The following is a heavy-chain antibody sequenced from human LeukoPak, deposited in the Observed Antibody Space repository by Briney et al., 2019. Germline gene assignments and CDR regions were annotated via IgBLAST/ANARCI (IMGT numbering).Heavy chain of an antibody. CDR3: AKDLDDHGSGTCFDY. J-gene: IGHJ4*02. Sequence: PGGSLRLSCGACGFTFRSYAIHWGRKAPGRGLEWVAVISYDGRNKYYSDPVKGRFNISKDNSQNTLFLQMNSLRAEDTAVYYCAKDLDDHGSGTCFDYWGQGTLVTVSS. CDR1: GFTFRSYA. V-gene: IGHV3-30*18. D-gene: IGHD3-10*01. CDR2: ISYDGRNK.